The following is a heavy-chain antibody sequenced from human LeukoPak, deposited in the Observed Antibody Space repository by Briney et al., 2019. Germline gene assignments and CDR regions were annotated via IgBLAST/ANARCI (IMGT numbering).Heavy chain of an antibody. D-gene: IGHD3-16*01. Sequence: GGSLSLSCAASGFTFSNAAMTWVRQAPGKGLEWVSTITGSDDKTYYADSVEGRFTISRDYSKNTLDLQMNSLRVEDTAIYYCAKGPQLGSAYHPDYWGQGTLVTVSS. V-gene: IGHV3-23*01. CDR1: GFTFSNAA. J-gene: IGHJ4*02. CDR2: ITGSDDKT. CDR3: AKGPQLGSAYHPDY.